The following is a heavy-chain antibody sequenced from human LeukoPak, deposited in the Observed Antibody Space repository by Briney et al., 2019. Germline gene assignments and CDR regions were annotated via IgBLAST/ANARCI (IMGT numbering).Heavy chain of an antibody. CDR3: AKNLDSWVTAMVN. J-gene: IGHJ4*02. CDR2: ISGSGGST. Sequence: GGSLRLSCAASGFTFSSYAMSWVRQAPGKGLEWVSAISGSGGSTYYADSVKGRFTISGDNSKNTLYLQMNSLRAEDTALYYCAKNLDSWVTAMVNWGQGTLVTVSS. D-gene: IGHD5-18*01. V-gene: IGHV3-23*01. CDR1: GFTFSSYA.